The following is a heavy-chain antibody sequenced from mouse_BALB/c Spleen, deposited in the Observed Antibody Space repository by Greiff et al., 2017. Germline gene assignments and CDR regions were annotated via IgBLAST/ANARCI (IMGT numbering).Heavy chain of an antibody. CDR2: ISSGGST. Sequence: EVHLVESGGGLVKPGGSLKLSCAASGFTFSSYAMSWVRQTPEKRLEWVASISSGGSTYYPDSVKGRFTISRDNARNILYLQMSSLRSEDTAMYYCARGRDTWFAYWGQGTLVTVSA. CDR1: GFTFSSYA. V-gene: IGHV5-6-5*01. CDR3: ARGRDTWFAY. J-gene: IGHJ3*01.